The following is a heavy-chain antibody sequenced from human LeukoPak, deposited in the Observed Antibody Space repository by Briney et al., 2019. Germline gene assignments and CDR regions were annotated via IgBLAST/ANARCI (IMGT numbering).Heavy chain of an antibody. CDR1: GFTFSSYW. CDR2: IKQDGSEK. D-gene: IGHD3-22*01. CDR3: ARDGYYDSSPIDS. Sequence: GGSLRLSCAASGFTFSSYWMSWVRQAPGKGLECVANIKQDGSEKYYVDSVKGRFTISRDNAKNSLYLQMNSLRAEDTAVYYCARDGYYDSSPIDSWGQGTLVTVSA. V-gene: IGHV3-7*04. J-gene: IGHJ4*02.